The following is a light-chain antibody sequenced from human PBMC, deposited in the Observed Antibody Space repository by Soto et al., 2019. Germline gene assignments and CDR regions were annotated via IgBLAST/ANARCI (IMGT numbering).Light chain of an antibody. CDR3: QQYGSSPPTT. CDR1: QSVSSSY. V-gene: IGKV3-20*01. CDR2: GAS. J-gene: IGKJ1*01. Sequence: EIVLTQSPGTLSLSPGERATLSCRASQSVSSSYLAWHQQKPGQAPRLLIYGASSRATGIRDRFSGSGSGTDFTLTISRLEPEDFAVYYCQQYGSSPPTTFGQGTKGEIK.